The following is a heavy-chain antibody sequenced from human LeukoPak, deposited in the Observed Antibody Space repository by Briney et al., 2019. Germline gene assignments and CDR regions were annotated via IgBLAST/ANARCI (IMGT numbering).Heavy chain of an antibody. CDR3: ARGWYGSGRQR. CDR2: IIPIFGSA. Sequence: SVKVSCKASGGTFRRFAMSWVRQAPGQGLEWMGGIIPIFGSANYAQKFQGRVTITADESTSTAYMELSNLRSEDTAVYYCARGWYGSGRQRWGQGTLVTVSS. J-gene: IGHJ4*02. V-gene: IGHV1-69*13. D-gene: IGHD3-10*01. CDR1: GGTFRRFA.